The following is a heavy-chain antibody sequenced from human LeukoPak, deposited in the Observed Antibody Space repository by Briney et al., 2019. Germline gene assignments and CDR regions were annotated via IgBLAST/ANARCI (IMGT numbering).Heavy chain of an antibody. Sequence: SQTLSLTCTVSGGSISSGGYYWRWIRQHPGKGLEWIGYIYYSGSTYYNPSLKSRVTISVDTSKNQFSLKLSSATAADTAVYYCARQGSVAATRGFFDYWGQGTLVTVSS. CDR1: GGSISSGGYY. CDR3: ARQGSVAATRGFFDY. CDR2: IYYSGST. V-gene: IGHV4-31*03. J-gene: IGHJ4*02. D-gene: IGHD2-15*01.